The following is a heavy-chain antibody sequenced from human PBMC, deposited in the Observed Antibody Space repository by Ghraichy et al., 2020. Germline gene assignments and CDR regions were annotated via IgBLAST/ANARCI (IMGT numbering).Heavy chain of an antibody. CDR1: GFTFSSYA. CDR3: AKDLSIATSSRRPAFDY. Sequence: GGSLRLSCAASGFTFSSYAMSWVRQAPGMGLEWVSTISGSDDDTYYADSVKGRFTISRDTSKSTLYLHMDSLRAEDTAVYYCAKDLSIATSSRRPAFDYWGQGTLVTVSS. J-gene: IGHJ4*02. D-gene: IGHD6-6*01. V-gene: IGHV3-23*01. CDR2: ISGSDDDT.